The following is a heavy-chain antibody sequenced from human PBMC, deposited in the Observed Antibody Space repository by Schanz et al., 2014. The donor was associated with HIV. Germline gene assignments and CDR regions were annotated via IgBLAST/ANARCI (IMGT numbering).Heavy chain of an antibody. CDR2: INPNSGGT. D-gene: IGHD6-6*01. Sequence: QVQLVQSGAEVKKPGSSVKVSCKASGGTFIDYYVHWVRQAPGQGLEWMGWINPNSGGTSYAQKFQGRVTMTRDTSTSTVYMQLSSLRSEDTAVYYCARSETIAARPVWYFDLWGRGTLVTVSS. J-gene: IGHJ2*01. V-gene: IGHV1-2*02. CDR3: ARSETIAARPVWYFDL. CDR1: GGTFIDYY.